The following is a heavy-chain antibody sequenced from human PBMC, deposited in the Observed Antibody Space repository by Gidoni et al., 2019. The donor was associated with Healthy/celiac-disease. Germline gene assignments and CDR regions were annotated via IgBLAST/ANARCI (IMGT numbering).Heavy chain of an antibody. CDR2: ISYDGSNK. Sequence: QVQLVESGGGVVQPGRSLRLSCAASGFTFSSYAMHWVRQAPGKGLEWVAVISYDGSNKYYADSVKGRFTISRDNSKNTLYLQMNSLRAEDTAVYYCARWGVDWYFDLWGRGTLVTVSS. CDR1: GFTFSSYA. D-gene: IGHD3-16*01. V-gene: IGHV3-30*01. CDR3: ARWGVDWYFDL. J-gene: IGHJ2*01.